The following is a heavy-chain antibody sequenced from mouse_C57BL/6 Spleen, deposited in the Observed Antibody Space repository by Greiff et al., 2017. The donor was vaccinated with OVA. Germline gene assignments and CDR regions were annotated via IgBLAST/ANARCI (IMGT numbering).Heavy chain of an antibody. Sequence: EVKLMESGPELVKPGASVKMSCKASGYTFTDYNMHWVKQSHGKSLEWIGYINPNNGGTSYNQKFKGKATLTVNKSSSTAYMELRSLTSEDSAVYYCARRDDYDYAMDYWGQGTSVTVSS. CDR3: ARRDDYDYAMDY. V-gene: IGHV1-22*01. CDR2: INPNNGGT. J-gene: IGHJ4*01. CDR1: GYTFTDYN. D-gene: IGHD2-4*01.